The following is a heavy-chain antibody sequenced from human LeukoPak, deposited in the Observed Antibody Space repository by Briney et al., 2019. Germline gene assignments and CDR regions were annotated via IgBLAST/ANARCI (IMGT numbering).Heavy chain of an antibody. CDR3: ARYRSPSAFDY. Sequence: SETLSLTCVVYGGSFSAYNCSWIRRPPAKGLEWIGEINQSGSTSYNPPPKSRVTISVDTSNNQFSLKLSSVTAADTAVYYCARYRSPSAFDYWGQGTLVTVSS. CDR1: GGSFSAYN. V-gene: IGHV4-34*01. D-gene: IGHD1-26*01. CDR2: INQSGST. J-gene: IGHJ4*02.